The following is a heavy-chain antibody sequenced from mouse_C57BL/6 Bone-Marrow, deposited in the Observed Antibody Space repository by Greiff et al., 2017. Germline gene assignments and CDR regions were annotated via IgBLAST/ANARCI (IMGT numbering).Heavy chain of an antibody. CDR3: AVYYGNYAFDY. CDR2: IDPSASYT. V-gene: IGHV1-50*01. Sequence: QVQLQQPGAELVKPGASVKLSCKASGYTFTSYWMQWVKQRPGQGLEWIGEIDPSASYTNYNQKFKGKATLTVDTSSSTAYMQLSSLTSEDSAVYYCAVYYGNYAFDYWGQGTTLTVSS. D-gene: IGHD2-1*01. CDR1: GYTFTSYW. J-gene: IGHJ2*01.